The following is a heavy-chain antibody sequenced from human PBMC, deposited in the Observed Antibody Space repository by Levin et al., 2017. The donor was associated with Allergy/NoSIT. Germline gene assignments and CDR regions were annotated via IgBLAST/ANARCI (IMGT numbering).Heavy chain of an antibody. CDR2: IIPIFGTA. Sequence: SVKVSCKASGGTFSSYAISWVRQAPGQGLEWMGGIIPIFGTANYAQKFQGRVTITADESTSTAYMELSSLRSEDTAVYYCARVPYYYDSSGYYLDYWGQGTLVTVSS. D-gene: IGHD3-22*01. J-gene: IGHJ4*02. CDR3: ARVPYYYDSSGYYLDY. CDR1: GGTFSSYA. V-gene: IGHV1-69*13.